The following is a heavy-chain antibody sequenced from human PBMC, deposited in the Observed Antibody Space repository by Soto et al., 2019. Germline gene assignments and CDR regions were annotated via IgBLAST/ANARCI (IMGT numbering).Heavy chain of an antibody. CDR3: ARDYSNYSWLDP. Sequence: PSETLSLICTVSGGSIRSYYWSWIRQPPGKGLEWIGYISYTGSPKYNPSLKSRVTISLDTSKNQFSLKVTSVTAADTAVYFCARDYSNYSWLDPWGQGTLVTVS. J-gene: IGHJ5*02. CDR2: ISYTGSP. D-gene: IGHD4-4*01. CDR1: GGSIRSYY. V-gene: IGHV4-59*01.